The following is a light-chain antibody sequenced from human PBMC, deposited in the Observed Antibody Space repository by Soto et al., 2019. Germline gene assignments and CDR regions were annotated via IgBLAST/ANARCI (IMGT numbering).Light chain of an antibody. CDR1: SSDMGNYA. CDR2: ENN. V-gene: IGLV1-51*02. J-gene: IGLJ3*02. CDR3: LTWDTSPRPGK. Sequence: QSVLTQPPSVSAAPGQKVTISCSGSSSDMGNYAGSWFQQLPGTAPKLLIYENNKRPSGIPDRFSGSRSGTLVTLGITGLWPEDDADYYCLTWDTSPRPGKFGGGTKLTVL.